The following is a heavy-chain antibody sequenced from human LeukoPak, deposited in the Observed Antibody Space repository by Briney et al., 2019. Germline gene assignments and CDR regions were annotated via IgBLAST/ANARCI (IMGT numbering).Heavy chain of an antibody. CDR3: ARGGGPGNYPFDF. Sequence: ASVKVSCKASGYTFTTYYMHWVRQAPGQGLEWVGIINPRGGSTTYAQKFQGRVTMTRDTSTSTVYMELSSLKSDDTAVYYRARGGGPGNYPFDFWGQGTLVTVSS. CDR1: GYTFTTYY. CDR2: INPRGGST. D-gene: IGHD1-7*01. J-gene: IGHJ4*02. V-gene: IGHV1-46*01.